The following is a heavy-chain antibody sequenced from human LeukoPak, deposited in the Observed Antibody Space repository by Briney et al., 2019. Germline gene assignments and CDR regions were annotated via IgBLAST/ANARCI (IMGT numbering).Heavy chain of an antibody. V-gene: IGHV3-23*01. D-gene: IGHD4-17*01. CDR2: ISGSGGST. CDR1: GGSISSYY. J-gene: IGHJ4*02. CDR3: AKTGDYGDYFDY. Sequence: PSETLSLTCTVSGGSISSYYWSWVRQAPGKGLEWVSAISGSGGSTYYADSVKGRFTISRDNSKNTLYLQMNSLRAEDTAVYYCAKTGDYGDYFDYWGQGTLVTVSS.